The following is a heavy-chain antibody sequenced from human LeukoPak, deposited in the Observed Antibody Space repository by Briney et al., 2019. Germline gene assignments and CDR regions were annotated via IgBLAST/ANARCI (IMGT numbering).Heavy chain of an antibody. CDR3: AGALAVGSDDGFDF. J-gene: IGHJ3*01. V-gene: IGHV3-30*02. CDR2: IRYDGSNK. CDR1: GFTFTTYE. Sequence: QTGGSLRLSCVASGFTFTTYEMNWVRQAPGKGLEWVAFIRYDGSNKYYADSVKGRFTISRDNSKSTLYLQMNNLRAEDTAVYYCAGALAVGSDDGFDFWGQGTLVTVSS. D-gene: IGHD3-10*01.